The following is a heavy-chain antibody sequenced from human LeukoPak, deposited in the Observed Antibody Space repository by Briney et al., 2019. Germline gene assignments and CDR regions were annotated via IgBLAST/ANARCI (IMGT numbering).Heavy chain of an antibody. CDR1: GFTFSSYA. Sequence: GGSLRLSCAASGFTFSSYAMSWVRQAPGKGPEWVSAISGSGGSTYYADSVKGRFTISRDNSKNTLYLQMNSLRAEDTAVYYCAKDPSTVTGYYYGSGSYYINPFFDYWGQGTLVTVSS. V-gene: IGHV3-23*01. CDR3: AKDPSTVTGYYYGSGSYYINPFFDY. D-gene: IGHD3-10*01. CDR2: ISGSGGST. J-gene: IGHJ4*02.